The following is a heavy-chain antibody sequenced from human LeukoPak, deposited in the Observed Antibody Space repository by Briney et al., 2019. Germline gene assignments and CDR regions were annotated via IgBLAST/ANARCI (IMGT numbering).Heavy chain of an antibody. CDR3: AFLGYGSGFNSGY. Sequence: GGSLRLSCAASGFTFSSYAMSWVRQAPGKGLEWVSAISGSGGSTYYADSVKGRFTISRDNAKNSLYLQMNSLRAEDTAVYYCAFLGYGSGFNSGYWGQGTLVTVSS. J-gene: IGHJ4*02. D-gene: IGHD3-10*01. CDR1: GFTFSSYA. CDR2: ISGSGGST. V-gene: IGHV3-23*01.